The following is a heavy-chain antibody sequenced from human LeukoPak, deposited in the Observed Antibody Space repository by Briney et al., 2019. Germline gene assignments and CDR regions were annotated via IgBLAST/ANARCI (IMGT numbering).Heavy chain of an antibody. Sequence: GGSLRLSCAASGFTFSSFDMHWVRHPTGQGLEWVSTIGTASDTHYPGSVEGRFTLSRDNAKNSLYLQMNSLTAGDTAVYYCARGPPRGKYYYMDVWGKGTTVTVSS. CDR1: GFTFSSFD. CDR2: IGTASDT. D-gene: IGHD1-1*01. CDR3: ARGPPRGKYYYMDV. V-gene: IGHV3-13*01. J-gene: IGHJ6*03.